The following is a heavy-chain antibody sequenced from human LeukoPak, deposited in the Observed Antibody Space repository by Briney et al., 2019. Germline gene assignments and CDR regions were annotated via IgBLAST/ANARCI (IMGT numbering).Heavy chain of an antibody. Sequence: GGSLRLSCAASGFTFSDYYMSWIRQAPGKGLEWVSYISSSGSTIYYADSVKGRFTISRDNSKNTLYLQMNSLRAEDTAVYYCARAGRGFSYGNMDSWGQGTLVTVSS. J-gene: IGHJ4*02. D-gene: IGHD5-18*01. V-gene: IGHV3-11*01. CDR1: GFTFSDYY. CDR2: ISSSGSTI. CDR3: ARAGRGFSYGNMDS.